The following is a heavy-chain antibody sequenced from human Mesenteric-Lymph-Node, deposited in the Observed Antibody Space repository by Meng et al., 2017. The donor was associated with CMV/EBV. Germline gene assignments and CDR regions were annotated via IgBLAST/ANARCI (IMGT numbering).Heavy chain of an antibody. V-gene: IGHV3-53*01. CDR3: ARGPDYRYCSSTSCPIMDV. CDR1: GLIASASY. D-gene: IGHD2-2*01. J-gene: IGHJ6*02. CDR2: IYSDGRT. Sequence: GGSLRLSCPASGLIASASYMSWVRQVPGKGLEWVSLIYSDGRTFYSDTVQGRFTISRDNSKNTVYLQMNSLSSADTAVYYCARGPDYRYCSSTSCPIMDVWGQGTTVTVSS.